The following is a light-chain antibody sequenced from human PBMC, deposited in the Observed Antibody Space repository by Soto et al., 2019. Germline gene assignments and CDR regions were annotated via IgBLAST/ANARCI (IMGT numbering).Light chain of an antibody. V-gene: IGKV3-11*01. CDR1: QSIGSF. CDR2: EAS. CDR3: QQRSNWPPTWT. J-gene: IGKJ1*01. Sequence: EIVLTQSPATLSLSPGERATLFCRASQSIGSFLAWYQQRPGQAPRLLIYEASNRPTGIPARFSGSGSGTDFTLTISSLEPEDFAVYYCQQRSNWPPTWTFGQGTKVEIK.